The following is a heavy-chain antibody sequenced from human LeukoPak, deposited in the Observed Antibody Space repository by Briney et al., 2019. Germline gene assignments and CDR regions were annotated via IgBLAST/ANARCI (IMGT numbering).Heavy chain of an antibody. J-gene: IGHJ5*02. CDR3: ARDDSVTRNWFDP. Sequence: SVKVSCKASGGTFSSYAISWVRQAPGQGLEWMGGIIPIFGTANYAQKFQGRVTITADESTSTAYMELSSLRSEDTAVYYCARDDSVTRNWFDPWGRGTLVTVSS. D-gene: IGHD4-11*01. CDR2: IIPIFGTA. CDR1: GGTFSSYA. V-gene: IGHV1-69*01.